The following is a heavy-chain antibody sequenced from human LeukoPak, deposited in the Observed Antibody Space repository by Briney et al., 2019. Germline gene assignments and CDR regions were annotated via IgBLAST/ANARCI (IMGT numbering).Heavy chain of an antibody. CDR2: LSGSGITT. CDR3: AKGIYSSGWSYFDY. CDR1: GFTFSNSA. D-gene: IGHD6-19*01. Sequence: GGPLRLSCAASGFTFSNSAMSWVRQAPGKGLEWVSTLSGSGITTYSADSVKGRFTISRDNSKNTLYLQMNSLRAEDTAVYYCAKGIYSSGWSYFDYWGHGTLVTVSS. J-gene: IGHJ4*01. V-gene: IGHV3-23*01.